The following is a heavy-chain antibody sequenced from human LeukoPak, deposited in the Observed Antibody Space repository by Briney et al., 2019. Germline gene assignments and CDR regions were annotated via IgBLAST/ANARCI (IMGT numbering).Heavy chain of an antibody. CDR1: GYTFTGYY. Sequence: EASVKVSCKASGYTFTGYYMHWVRQAPGQGLEWMGWINPNSGGTNYAQKFQGRVTMTRDTSISTAYMELSRLRSDDTAVYYCARVFRRNSGYDYFGYWGQGTLVTVSS. J-gene: IGHJ4*02. CDR3: ARVFRRNSGYDYFGY. D-gene: IGHD5-12*01. V-gene: IGHV1-2*02. CDR2: INPNSGGT.